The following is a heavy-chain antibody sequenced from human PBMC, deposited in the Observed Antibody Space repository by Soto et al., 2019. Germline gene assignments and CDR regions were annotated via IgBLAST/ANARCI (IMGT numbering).Heavy chain of an antibody. CDR3: AKSPGMYYYDSSGYYHYDY. CDR2: ISGSGVST. V-gene: IGHV3-23*01. D-gene: IGHD3-22*01. Sequence: GGSLRLSCAASGFTFSSYAMSWARQDPGKGLEWVSAISGSGVSTYYADSVKGRFTISRDNSKNTLYLQMNSLRAEDTAVYYCAKSPGMYYYDSSGYYHYDYWGQGTLVTVSS. J-gene: IGHJ4*02. CDR1: GFTFSSYA.